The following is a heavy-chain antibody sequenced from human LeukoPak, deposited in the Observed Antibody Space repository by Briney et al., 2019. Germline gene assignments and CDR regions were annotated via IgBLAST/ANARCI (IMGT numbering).Heavy chain of an antibody. CDR1: GGTFSSYA. V-gene: IGHV1-69*13. J-gene: IGHJ4*02. CDR3: ARGGIAARPADY. D-gene: IGHD6-6*01. CDR2: IIPIFGTA. Sequence: SVKVSCKASGGTFSSYAISWARQAPGQGLEWMGGIIPIFGTANYAQKFQGRVTITADESTSTAYMELSSLRSEDTAVYYCARGGIAARPADYWGQGTLVTVSS.